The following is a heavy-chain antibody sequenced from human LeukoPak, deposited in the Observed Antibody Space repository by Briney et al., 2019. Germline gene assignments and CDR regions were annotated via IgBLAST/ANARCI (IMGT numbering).Heavy chain of an antibody. D-gene: IGHD6-19*01. J-gene: IGHJ4*02. Sequence: PGGSLRLSCAASGFTFSNFGINWVRQAPGKGLEGVSSISSSSSYISYADSVKGRFTISRDNAKNSLDLQMNSLRAEDTAVYYCAIDRYSSGWYTFDYWGQGTLVTVSS. V-gene: IGHV3-21*01. CDR1: GFTFSNFG. CDR2: ISSSSSYI. CDR3: AIDRYSSGWYTFDY.